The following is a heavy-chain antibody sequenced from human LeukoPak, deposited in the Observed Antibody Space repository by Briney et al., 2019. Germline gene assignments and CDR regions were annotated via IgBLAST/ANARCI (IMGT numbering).Heavy chain of an antibody. Sequence: SETLSLTCSVSGDSISSSSSYWGWIRQPPGKGLEWIGSIYHSGSTYYNPSLKSRVTISVDTSKNQFSLKLSSVTAADTAVYYCARDYGSGSLLYYFDYWGQGTLVTVSS. CDR1: GDSISSSSSY. CDR2: IYHSGST. CDR3: ARDYGSGSLLYYFDY. D-gene: IGHD3-10*01. J-gene: IGHJ4*02. V-gene: IGHV4-39*07.